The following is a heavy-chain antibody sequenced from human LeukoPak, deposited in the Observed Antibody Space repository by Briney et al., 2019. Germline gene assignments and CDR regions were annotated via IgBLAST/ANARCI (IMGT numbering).Heavy chain of an antibody. V-gene: IGHV4-30-2*01. CDR1: GGSISIGGYS. Sequence: SETLSLTCAVSGGSISIGGYSWSWIRQPPGKGLEWIGYIYHSGSTYYNPSLKSRVTISVDRSKNQFSLKLSSVTAADTAVYYCARVYTGDFWSGYYFDYWGQGTLVTVSS. CDR2: IYHSGST. J-gene: IGHJ4*02. CDR3: ARVYTGDFWSGYYFDY. D-gene: IGHD3-3*01.